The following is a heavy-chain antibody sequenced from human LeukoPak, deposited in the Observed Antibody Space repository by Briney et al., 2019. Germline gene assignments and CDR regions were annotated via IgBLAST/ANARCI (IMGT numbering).Heavy chain of an antibody. D-gene: IGHD3-22*01. CDR1: GGSISGYY. CDR3: ARGRAYYDSSGFFNY. V-gene: IGHV4-4*07. Sequence: SETLSLTCTVSGGSISGYYWNWIRQPAGKGLEWIGRMYSSGSTSYNPSLTSRVTMSVDTSENQFSLNLNSVAAADTAFYYCARGRAYYDSSGFFNYWGQGILVTVSS. J-gene: IGHJ4*02. CDR2: MYSSGST.